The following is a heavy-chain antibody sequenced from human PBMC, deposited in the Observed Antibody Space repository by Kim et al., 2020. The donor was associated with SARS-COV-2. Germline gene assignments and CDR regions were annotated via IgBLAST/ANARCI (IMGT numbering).Heavy chain of an antibody. D-gene: IGHD3-16*01. J-gene: IGHJ6*01. CDR2: ISGHGRDT. CDR1: GFSVSNTA. CDR3: AKDIWDYSGMDA. Sequence: GGSLRLSCSVSGFSVSNTAMNWVRQAPGKGLEWVSAISGHGRDTYYGDSVKGRFTISRDTSKNTDYLQMDRLRAEDTALYYCAKDIWDYSGMDAWGPGTT. V-gene: IGHV3-23*01.